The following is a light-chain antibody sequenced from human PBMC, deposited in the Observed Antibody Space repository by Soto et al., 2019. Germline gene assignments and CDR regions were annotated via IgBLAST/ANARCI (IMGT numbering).Light chain of an antibody. V-gene: IGLV2-11*01. Sequence: ALTQPRSVSGSPGQSVTISCTGTSSDVGGYNFVSWYQQHPGKAPKLIIYDVSKRPSGVPDRFSGSKSGNTASLTISGLQTEDEADYYCCSYAGSVYVFGTGTKVTVL. J-gene: IGLJ1*01. CDR1: SSDVGGYNF. CDR3: CSYAGSVYV. CDR2: DVS.